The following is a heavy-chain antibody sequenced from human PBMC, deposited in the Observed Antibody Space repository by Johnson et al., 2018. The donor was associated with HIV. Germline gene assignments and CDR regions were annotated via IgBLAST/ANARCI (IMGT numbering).Heavy chain of an antibody. CDR3: ARDGGIGSTREDAFDI. J-gene: IGHJ3*02. Sequence: QVQLVESGGGVVQPGGSLRFSCAASGFSFSSYGMHWVRQAPGKGLEWVAFIQYDGSNKYFTDSVRGRFTISRDNSRNTLYLQMNSLRAEDTAVYYCARDGGIGSTREDAFDIWGQGTMVIVSS. D-gene: IGHD2-2*01. V-gene: IGHV3-30*02. CDR2: IQYDGSNK. CDR1: GFSFSSYG.